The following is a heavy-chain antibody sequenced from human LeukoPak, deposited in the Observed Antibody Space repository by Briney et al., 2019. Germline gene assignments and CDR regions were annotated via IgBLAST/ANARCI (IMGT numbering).Heavy chain of an antibody. CDR3: ARVQVVLYYFDY. CDR1: GGSISSNKW. D-gene: IGHD6-13*01. CDR2: IYHSGST. V-gene: IGHV4-4*02. Sequence: EPSGTLSLTCAVSGGSISSNKWWSWVRQPPGKGLEWIGEIYHSGSTKYNPSLKSRVTISVDTSKNQFSLKLSSVTAADTAVYYCARVQVVLYYFDYWGQGTLVTVSS. J-gene: IGHJ4*02.